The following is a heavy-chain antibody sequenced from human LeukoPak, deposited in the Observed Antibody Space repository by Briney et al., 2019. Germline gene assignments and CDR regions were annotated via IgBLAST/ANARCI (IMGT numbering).Heavy chain of an antibody. Sequence: SETPSLTCTVSGGSISSYYWSWIRQPPGKGLEWIGYIYYRGSTNYNSSLKSRVTISVATSKNQFSLKLSSVTAADTAVYYCARDQGGGGAFDIWGQGTMVTVSS. V-gene: IGHV4-59*01. CDR2: IYYRGST. CDR1: GGSISSYY. J-gene: IGHJ3*02. D-gene: IGHD3-16*01. CDR3: ARDQGGGGAFDI.